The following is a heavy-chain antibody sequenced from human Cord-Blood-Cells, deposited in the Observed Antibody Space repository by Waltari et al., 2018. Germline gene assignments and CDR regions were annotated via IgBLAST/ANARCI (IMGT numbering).Heavy chain of an antibody. V-gene: IGHV4-39*01. J-gene: IGHJ3*02. D-gene: IGHD3-3*01. CDR1: GGSISSSSYY. CDR3: ERQVYITIFVPGSPISHDAFDI. Sequence: QLQLQESGPGLVKPSETLSLTCTVSGGSISSSSYYWGWIRQPPGKGLEWIGSTYYSGTTYYNPPLKRGVPISVDTSKNQFSLKRSPVTAADTAVFYCERQVYITIFVPGSPISHDAFDIWGQGTMVTVSS. CDR2: TYYSGTT.